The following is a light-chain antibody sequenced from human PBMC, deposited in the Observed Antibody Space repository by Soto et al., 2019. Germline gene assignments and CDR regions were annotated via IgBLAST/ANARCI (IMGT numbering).Light chain of an antibody. CDR3: QQYYSYSRT. Sequence: DIQMTQSPSTLSGSVGDRVTITCRASQTISSWLAWYQQKPGKAPKLLIYKASTLKSGVPSRFSGSGSGTDFTLTISSLQSEDFATYYCQQYYSYSRTFGQGTKVDI. CDR2: KAS. V-gene: IGKV1-5*03. CDR1: QTISSW. J-gene: IGKJ1*01.